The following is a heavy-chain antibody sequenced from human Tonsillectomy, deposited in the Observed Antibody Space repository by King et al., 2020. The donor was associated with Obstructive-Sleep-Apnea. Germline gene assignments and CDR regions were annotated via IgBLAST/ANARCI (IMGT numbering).Heavy chain of an antibody. V-gene: IGHV3-23*04. CDR1: GFTFSSYA. CDR2: ISGSGGST. J-gene: IGHJ4*02. Sequence: VQLVESGGGLVQPGGSLRLSCAASGFTFSSYAMSWVRQAPGKGLEWGSAISGSGGSTYYADSVKGRFTISRDNSKNTLYLQMNSLRAEDTAVYYCAKASTIVVVITTPSDYWGQGTLVTVSS. CDR3: AKASTIVVVITTPSDY. D-gene: IGHD3-22*01.